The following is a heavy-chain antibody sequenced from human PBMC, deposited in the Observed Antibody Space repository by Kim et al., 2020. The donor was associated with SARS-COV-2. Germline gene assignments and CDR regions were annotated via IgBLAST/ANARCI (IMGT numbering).Heavy chain of an antibody. V-gene: IGHV1-8*01. CDR3: ARENYYDSSGLPDY. D-gene: IGHD3-22*01. J-gene: IGHJ4*02. Sequence: AQKFQGRVTMTRNTSISTAYMELSSLRSEDTAVYYCARENYYDSSGLPDYWGQGTLVTVSS.